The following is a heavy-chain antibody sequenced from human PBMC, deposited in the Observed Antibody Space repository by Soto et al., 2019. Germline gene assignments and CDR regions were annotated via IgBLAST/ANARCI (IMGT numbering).Heavy chain of an antibody. Sequence: SETLSLTCTVSGGSISNYYWNWIRKAPGKAMEWIGYIGHSGNTNYNPSLKSRVTMSVDTTKNQFSLKLSSVTAADTAVYYCARWGGSSLYDFDFWGQGTLVTVSS. V-gene: IGHV4-59*01. D-gene: IGHD1-26*01. CDR1: GGSISNYY. J-gene: IGHJ3*01. CDR3: ARWGGSSLYDFDF. CDR2: IGHSGNT.